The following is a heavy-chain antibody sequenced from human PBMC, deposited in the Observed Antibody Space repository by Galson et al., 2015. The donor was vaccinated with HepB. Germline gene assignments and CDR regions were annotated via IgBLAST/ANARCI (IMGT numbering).Heavy chain of an antibody. V-gene: IGHV3-7*03. J-gene: IGHJ4*02. Sequence: SLRLSCAASGFSFSNIWMGWVRQAPGKGPEWVGGIKEDGSERFYLDSGRGRFTISRDNTKNSVYLQMNNLGAEDTAVYYCTGYRGIWGQGTLVTVSS. CDR1: GFSFSNIW. D-gene: IGHD6-13*01. CDR3: TGYRGI. CDR2: IKEDGSER.